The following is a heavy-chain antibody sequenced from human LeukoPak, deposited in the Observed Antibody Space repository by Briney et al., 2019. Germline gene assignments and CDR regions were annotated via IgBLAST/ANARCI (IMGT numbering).Heavy chain of an antibody. CDR1: GGSISSGGYY. J-gene: IGHJ5*02. D-gene: IGHD3-16*02. CDR2: IYYSGST. CDR3: ARTYDYVWGSYRYGDWFDP. V-gene: IGHV4-31*03. Sequence: SQTLSLICTVSGGSISSGGYYWSWIRQHPGKGLEWIGYIYYSGSTYYNPSLKSRVTISVDTSKNQFSLKLSSVTAADTDVYYCARTYDYVWGSYRYGDWFDPWGQGTLVTVSS.